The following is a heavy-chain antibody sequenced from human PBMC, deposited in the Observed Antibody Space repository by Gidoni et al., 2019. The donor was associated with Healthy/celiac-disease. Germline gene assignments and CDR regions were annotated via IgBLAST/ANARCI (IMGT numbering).Heavy chain of an antibody. CDR2: IYYSGST. D-gene: IGHD1-26*01. CDR3: ASLVGALSRGYYFDY. J-gene: IGHJ4*02. Sequence: QLQLQESGPGLVKPSETLSLTCTVSGGSISSSSYYWGWIRQPPGKGLEWIGSIYYSGSTYYNPSLKSRVTISVDTSKNQFSLKLSSVTAADTAVYYCASLVGALSRGYYFDYWGQGTLVTVSS. CDR1: GGSISSSSYY. V-gene: IGHV4-39*01.